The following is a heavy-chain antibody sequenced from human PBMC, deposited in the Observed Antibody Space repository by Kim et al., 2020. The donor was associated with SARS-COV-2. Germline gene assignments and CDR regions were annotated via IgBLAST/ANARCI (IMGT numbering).Heavy chain of an antibody. D-gene: IGHD3-22*01. V-gene: IGHV3-48*03. CDR3: ARGWINTGVVIFFDY. CDR1: GFTFSSYE. J-gene: IGHJ4*02. CDR2: ISSSGSTI. Sequence: GGSLRLSCAASGFTFSSYEMNWVRQAPGKGLEWVSYISSSGSTIYYADSVKGRFTISRDNAKNSLYLQMNSLRAEDTAVYYCARGWINTGVVIFFDYWGQGTLVTVSS.